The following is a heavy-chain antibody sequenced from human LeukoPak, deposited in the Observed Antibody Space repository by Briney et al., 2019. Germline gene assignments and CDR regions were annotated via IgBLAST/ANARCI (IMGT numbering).Heavy chain of an antibody. V-gene: IGHV3-9*01. D-gene: IGHD3-9*01. CDR1: GFTFSSYA. CDR2: ISWNGGSI. Sequence: GGSPRLSCAASGFTFSSYAMSWVRQAPGKGLEWVSGISWNGGSIGYADSVKGRFTISGDNAKNSLYLQMNSLRAEDTALYYCAKGDYDILTGNFDYWGQGTLVTVSS. CDR3: AKGDYDILTGNFDY. J-gene: IGHJ4*02.